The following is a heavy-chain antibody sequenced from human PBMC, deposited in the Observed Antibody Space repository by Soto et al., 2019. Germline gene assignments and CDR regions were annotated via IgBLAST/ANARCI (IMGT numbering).Heavy chain of an antibody. Sequence: QLLQSGAEVKKPGASVKVTCKASGYTFRNFGSSWVRQAPGQGLEWMGWISAYNANANYAQKFQGRLTMTADTSTSTAYMELRSLRSDDTAVYYCARENSYFDYWGQGTLVTVSS. J-gene: IGHJ4*02. CDR1: GYTFRNFG. V-gene: IGHV1-18*01. CDR2: ISAYNANA. CDR3: ARENSYFDY.